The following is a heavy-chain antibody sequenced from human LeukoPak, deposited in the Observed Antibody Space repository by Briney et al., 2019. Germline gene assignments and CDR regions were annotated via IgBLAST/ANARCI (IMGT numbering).Heavy chain of an antibody. Sequence: GGSLRLSCVASRFTFSSSAMSWVRQAPGKGLEWVSTISDSGGNTFYADSVKGRFTISRDNSKNTLYLQMNSLRAEDTAVYYCAKLGYCSSTNCYYYYYYGMDVWGQGTTVTVSS. J-gene: IGHJ6*02. CDR3: AKLGYCSSTNCYYYYYYGMDV. V-gene: IGHV3-23*01. D-gene: IGHD2-2*01. CDR1: RFTFSSSA. CDR2: ISDSGGNT.